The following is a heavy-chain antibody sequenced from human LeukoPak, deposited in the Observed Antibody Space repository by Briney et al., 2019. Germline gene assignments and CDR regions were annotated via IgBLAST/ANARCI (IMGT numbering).Heavy chain of an antibody. Sequence: GASVTVSFTASGYTFTIYGISWVRQAPGQELEWMGWISAYSGDTNYAQKFQGRDTMTTDTSTSTAYMELRSLSSDDTAVYYCARDSSWKNYYYYYGMDVWGQGTTVTVSS. D-gene: IGHD2-2*01. CDR2: ISAYSGDT. V-gene: IGHV1-18*01. CDR3: ARDSSWKNYYYYYGMDV. CDR1: GYTFTIYG. J-gene: IGHJ6*02.